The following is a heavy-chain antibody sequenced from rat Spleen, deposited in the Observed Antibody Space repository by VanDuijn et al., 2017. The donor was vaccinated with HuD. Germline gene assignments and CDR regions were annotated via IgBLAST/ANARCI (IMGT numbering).Heavy chain of an antibody. CDR3: VRQDTSGYSNWFAY. Sequence: EVQLVESGGGLVQPGRSLKLSCAASGFTFSNYHMAWVRQTPTKGLEWVASISSGGGDTYYRDSVKGRFTISRDNAKNTLYLQLDSLRSEDTATYYCVRQDTSGYSNWFAYWGQGTLVTVSS. CDR2: ISSGGGDT. V-gene: IGHV5-25*01. J-gene: IGHJ3*01. CDR1: GFTFSNYH. D-gene: IGHD4-3*01.